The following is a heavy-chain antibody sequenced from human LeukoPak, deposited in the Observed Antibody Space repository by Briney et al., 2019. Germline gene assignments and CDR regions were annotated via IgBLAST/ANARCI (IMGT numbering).Heavy chain of an antibody. D-gene: IGHD3-10*01. V-gene: IGHV4-4*02. CDR1: GGSISSTNW. CDR3: ARGRVTMVRGVSYYYGMDV. J-gene: IGHJ6*04. CDR2: VDHSGST. Sequence: SGTLSLTCAVSGGSISSTNWWTWVRQPPGKGLEWIGEVDHSGSTYYNPSLKSRVTISVDTSKNQFSLKLSSVTAADTAVYYCARGRVTMVRGVSYYYGMDVWGKGTTVTVSS.